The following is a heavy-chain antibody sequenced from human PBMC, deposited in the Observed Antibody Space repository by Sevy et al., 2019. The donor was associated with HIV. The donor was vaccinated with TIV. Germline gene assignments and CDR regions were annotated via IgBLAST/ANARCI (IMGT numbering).Heavy chain of an antibody. D-gene: IGHD4-17*01. CDR1: RFTFSSYG. V-gene: IGHV3-30*18. Sequence: GGSLRLSCAASRFTFSSYGMHWVRQAPGKGLEWVAVITYDGSNQYYTDSVKGRFTISRDDSKNTLYLQMNSLRAEDTVVYYCAKDHALTTLWVNNWFESWGHGTLVTVSS. J-gene: IGHJ5*01. CDR3: AKDHALTTLWVNNWFES. CDR2: ITYDGSNQ.